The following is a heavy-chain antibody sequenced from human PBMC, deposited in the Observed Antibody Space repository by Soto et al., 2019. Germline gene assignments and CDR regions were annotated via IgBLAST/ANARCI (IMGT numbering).Heavy chain of an antibody. CDR1: GYTFTRYG. V-gene: IGHV1-18*01. J-gene: IGHJ6*02. Sequence: QGQLVQSGAEVKKPGASVKVSCKASGYTFTRYGTSWVRQAPGQGLEWMGWISGYNGDTNYAQKFQGRVTMTIDTSTLTTYMELRSLTSDDTAVYYCAKNGQPPYYYYGMDVWGQGTTDTVSS. CDR3: AKNGQPPYYYYGMDV. CDR2: ISGYNGDT. D-gene: IGHD2-8*01.